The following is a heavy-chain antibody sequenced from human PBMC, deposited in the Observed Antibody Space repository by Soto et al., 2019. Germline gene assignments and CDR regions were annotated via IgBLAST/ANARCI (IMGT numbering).Heavy chain of an antibody. CDR3: ARDKITCLFDY. V-gene: IGHV4-34*01. Sequence: WRRISKKKGTGLEWIGEINHSGRTNYNRSLKSRVTISVDTTKNQFSLKLTSVTAADTAVYYCARDKITCLFDYWGQGTPVIVSS. J-gene: IGHJ4*02. CDR2: INHSGRT. D-gene: IGHD3-10*01.